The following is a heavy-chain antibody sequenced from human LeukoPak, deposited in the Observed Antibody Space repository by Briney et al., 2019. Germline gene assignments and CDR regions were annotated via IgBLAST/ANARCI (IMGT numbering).Heavy chain of an antibody. CDR3: ARCSGYGMDV. CDR2: MSFDGTHI. Sequence: GGSLRLSCAASGFTFSSYAMHWVRQAPGKGREWVAVMSFDGTHIYYADSVKGRFTISRDNSKNTLNLQMNSLRAEDTAVYYCARCSGYGMDVWGQGTTVTVSS. V-gene: IGHV3-30-3*01. J-gene: IGHJ6*02. D-gene: IGHD3-10*02. CDR1: GFTFSSYA.